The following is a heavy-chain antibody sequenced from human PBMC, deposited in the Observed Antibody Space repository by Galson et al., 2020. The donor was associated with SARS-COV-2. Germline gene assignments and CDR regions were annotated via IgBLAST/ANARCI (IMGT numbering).Heavy chain of an antibody. Sequence: SCAASGFTFSDYSMNWVRQAPGKGLEWISYINAYNTVISYADSVKGRFIISRDNAKSSLFLQMDSLRAEDAAVYYCARDRDWSFDYWGQGSLVTVSS. V-gene: IGHV3-48*04. CDR3: ARDRDWSFDY. CDR1: GFTFSDYS. D-gene: IGHD1-1*01. CDR2: INAYNTVI. J-gene: IGHJ4*02.